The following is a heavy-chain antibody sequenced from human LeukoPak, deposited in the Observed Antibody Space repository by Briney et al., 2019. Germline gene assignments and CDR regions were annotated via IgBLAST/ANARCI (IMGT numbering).Heavy chain of an antibody. CDR3: ARVEKQGWDFDH. Sequence: GGSLRLSCAASGFTFSAYWMTWVRQAPGKGLEWVANINEGSNLKKYVDSVRGGFTISRDYTTNSLYLQMDRLSAEDTAVYYCARVEKQGWDFDHWGQGTLVTVSS. J-gene: IGHJ4*02. CDR1: GFTFSAYW. CDR2: INEGSNLK. D-gene: IGHD1/OR15-1a*01. V-gene: IGHV3-7*01.